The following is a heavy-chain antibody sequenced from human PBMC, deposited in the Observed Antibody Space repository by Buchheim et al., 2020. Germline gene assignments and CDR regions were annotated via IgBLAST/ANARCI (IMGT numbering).Heavy chain of an antibody. J-gene: IGHJ4*02. V-gene: IGHV3-30-3*01. CDR1: GFTFSSYA. Sequence: QVQLVESGGGVVQPGRSLRLSCAASGFTFSSYAMHWVRQAPGKGLEWVAVISYDGSNKYYADSVKGRFTISRDNSKNKLYLQMNSLRAEDTAVYYCARSPFVVVVAATPDYWGQGTL. D-gene: IGHD2-15*01. CDR2: ISYDGSNK. CDR3: ARSPFVVVVAATPDY.